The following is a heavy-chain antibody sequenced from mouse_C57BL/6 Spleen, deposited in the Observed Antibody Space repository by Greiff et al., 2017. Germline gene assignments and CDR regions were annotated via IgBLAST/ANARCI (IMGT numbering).Heavy chain of an antibody. V-gene: IGHV2-5*01. Sequence: VQRVESGPGLVQPSQSLSITCTVSGFSLTSYGVHWVRQSPGKGLEWLGVIWRGGSTDYNAAFMSRLSITKDNSKSQVFFKMNSLQADDTAIYYCAKNYYYGSDWYFDVWGTGTTVTVSS. J-gene: IGHJ1*03. CDR1: GFSLTSYG. CDR3: AKNYYYGSDWYFDV. CDR2: IWRGGST. D-gene: IGHD1-1*01.